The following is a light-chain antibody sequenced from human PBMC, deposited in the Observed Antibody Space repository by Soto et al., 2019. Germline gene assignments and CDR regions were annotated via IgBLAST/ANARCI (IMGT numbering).Light chain of an antibody. Sequence: DIQMTQSPSTLSASVGHRVTITCRASQSFNTWLAWYQQKPGKAPNLLIYKASSLASGVPSRFSGSGSGTEFTLTISSLQPDDLATYYCQQYNSFPWTFGQGTKMEIK. J-gene: IGKJ1*01. V-gene: IGKV1-5*03. CDR1: QSFNTW. CDR2: KAS. CDR3: QQYNSFPWT.